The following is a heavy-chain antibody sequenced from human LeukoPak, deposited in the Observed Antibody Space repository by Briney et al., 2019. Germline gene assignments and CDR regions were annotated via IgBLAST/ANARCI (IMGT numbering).Heavy chain of an antibody. CDR2: ISGSGAGT. CDR1: GFTLSSYA. J-gene: IGHJ4*02. CDR3: AKGGADIVVVPAAIHFDY. Sequence: GGSLRLSCAASGFTLSSYAMSWVRQAPGKGLEWVSAISGSGAGTYYADSVKGRFTISRDNSKNTLYLQMNSLRAEDTAVYYCAKGGADIVVVPAAIHFDYWGQGTLVTVSS. D-gene: IGHD2-2*02. V-gene: IGHV3-23*01.